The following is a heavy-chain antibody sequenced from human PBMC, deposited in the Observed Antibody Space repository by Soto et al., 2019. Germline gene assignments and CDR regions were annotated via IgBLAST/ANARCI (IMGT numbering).Heavy chain of an antibody. CDR3: AKDLRYSSGYDY. D-gene: IGHD6-25*01. CDR2: INHSGST. V-gene: IGHV4-34*01. Sequence: SSETLSLTCAVYGGSFSGYYWSWIRQPPGKGLEWIGEINHSGSTNYNPSLKSRVTISVDTSKNTLYLQMNSLRAEDTAVYCCAKDLRYSSGYDYWGQGTLGTVSS. J-gene: IGHJ4*02. CDR1: GGSFSGYY.